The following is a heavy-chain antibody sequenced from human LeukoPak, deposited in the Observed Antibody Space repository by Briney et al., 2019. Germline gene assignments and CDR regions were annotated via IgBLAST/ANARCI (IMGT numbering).Heavy chain of an antibody. CDR2: FYYSGST. CDR1: GDSISSSSYY. J-gene: IGHJ4*02. V-gene: IGHV4-39*07. Sequence: SETLSLTCTVSGDSISSSSYYWGWIRQPPGKGLEWIGSFYYSGSTFYNPSLESRVTISVDTSKNQFSLKLSSVTAVDTAVYYCARTYYYDSSGPYYWGQGTLVTVSS. D-gene: IGHD3-22*01. CDR3: ARTYYYDSSGPYY.